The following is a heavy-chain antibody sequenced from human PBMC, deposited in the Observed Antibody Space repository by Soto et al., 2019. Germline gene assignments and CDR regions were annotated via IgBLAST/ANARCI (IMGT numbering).Heavy chain of an antibody. CDR1: GGFISSYN. Sequence: SETLSLTCTVSGGFISSYNWSWIRQPPGKGLEWIGSIYYSGSTNYNPSLKSRVTISVDTSKNQFSLKLSSVTAADTAVYYCARHGGSSRSFYYYYGMDVWGQGTTVTVSS. J-gene: IGHJ6*02. D-gene: IGHD6-13*01. CDR3: ARHGGSSRSFYYYYGMDV. CDR2: IYYSGST. V-gene: IGHV4-59*08.